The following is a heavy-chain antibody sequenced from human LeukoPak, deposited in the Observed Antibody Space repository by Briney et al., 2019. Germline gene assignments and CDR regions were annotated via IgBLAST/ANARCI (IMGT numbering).Heavy chain of an antibody. D-gene: IGHD3-10*01. CDR3: ARGGTVLLWFGAVLNWFDP. CDR1: GGSFSGYY. J-gene: IGHJ5*02. V-gene: IGHV4-34*01. Sequence: SETLSLTCAVYGGSFSGYYWSWIRQPPGKGLEWIGEINHSGSTNYNPSLKSRVTISVDTSENQFSLKLSSVTAADTAVYYCARGGTVLLWFGAVLNWFDPWGQGTLVTVSS. CDR2: INHSGST.